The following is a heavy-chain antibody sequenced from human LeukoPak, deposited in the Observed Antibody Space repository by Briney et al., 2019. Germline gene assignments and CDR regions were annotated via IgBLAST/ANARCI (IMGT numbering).Heavy chain of an antibody. V-gene: IGHV3-11*01. J-gene: IGHJ4*02. CDR2: ISSSGSTI. D-gene: IGHD1-26*01. Sequence: XWXRXXXXKGLEXVSYISSSGSTIYYADSVKGRFTISRDNAKNSLYLQMNSLRAEDTAVYYCARGRSIVGAINGFWDYWGQGTLVTVSS. CDR3: ARGRSIVGAINGFWDY.